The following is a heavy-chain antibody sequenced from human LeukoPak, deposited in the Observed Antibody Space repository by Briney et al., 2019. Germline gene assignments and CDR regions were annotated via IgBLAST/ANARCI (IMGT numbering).Heavy chain of an antibody. V-gene: IGHV3-21*01. J-gene: IGHJ4*02. D-gene: IGHD3-9*01. CDR1: GFTFSSYS. Sequence: GGSLRLSCAASGFTFSSYSMNWVRQAPGKGLEWVSSITSSSNYIYYADSVKGRFTISRDNAKNSLYLQMNSLRAEDTAVYYCARGYDIVTGYVQGSSDWGEGTLVTASS. CDR2: ITSSSNYI. CDR3: ARGYDIVTGYVQGSSD.